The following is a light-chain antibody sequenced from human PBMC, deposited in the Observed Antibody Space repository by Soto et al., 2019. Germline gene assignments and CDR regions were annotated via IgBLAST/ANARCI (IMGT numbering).Light chain of an antibody. CDR1: QSVSSTY. J-gene: IGKJ1*01. CDR2: GAS. V-gene: IGKV3-20*01. CDR3: QQFGSSPRT. Sequence: VFTQSPGALSLSPGERATLSCRASQSVSSTYLAWYQQKPGQAPRLLIYGASSRATDIPDRFSGSGSGTDFTLTISRLEPEDFAVYYCQQFGSSPRTFGQGTKVDIK.